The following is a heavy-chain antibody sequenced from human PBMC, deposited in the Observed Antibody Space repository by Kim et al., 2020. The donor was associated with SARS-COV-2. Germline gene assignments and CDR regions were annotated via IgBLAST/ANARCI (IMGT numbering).Heavy chain of an antibody. Sequence: KFQGRVTMTRDTSTSTVYMELSSLRSEDTAVYYCASDFIDSSGYFSPLDYWGQGTLVTVSS. CDR3: ASDFIDSSGYFSPLDY. V-gene: IGHV1-46*01. J-gene: IGHJ4*02. D-gene: IGHD3-22*01.